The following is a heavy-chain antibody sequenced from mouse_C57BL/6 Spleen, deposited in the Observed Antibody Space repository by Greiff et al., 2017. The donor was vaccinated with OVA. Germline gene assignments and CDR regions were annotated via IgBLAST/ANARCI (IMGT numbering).Heavy chain of an antibody. CDR2: IDPSDSYT. CDR1: GYTFTSYW. Sequence: VQLQQPGAELVMPGASVKLSCKASGYTFTSYWMHWVKQRPGQGLEWIGEIDPSDSYTYYNQKFKGKSTLTVDKSSSTAYMQLSRLTSEDSAVYYCARSGDGYSGYFDVWGTGTTVTVSS. J-gene: IGHJ1*03. CDR3: ARSGDGYSGYFDV. D-gene: IGHD2-3*01. V-gene: IGHV1-69*01.